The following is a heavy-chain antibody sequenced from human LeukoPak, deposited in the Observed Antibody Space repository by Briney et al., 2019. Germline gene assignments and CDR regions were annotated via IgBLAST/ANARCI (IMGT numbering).Heavy chain of an antibody. D-gene: IGHD3-3*01. J-gene: IGHJ3*02. CDR3: ARRKSDLRFLEWLDAFDI. CDR2: INHSGST. V-gene: IGHV4-34*01. Sequence: SETLSLTCAVYGGSFSGYYWSWIRQPPGKGLEWIGEINHSGSTNYNPSLKSRVTISVDTSKNQFSLKLSSVTAADTAVYYCARRKSDLRFLEWLDAFDIWGQGTMVTVSS. CDR1: GGSFSGYY.